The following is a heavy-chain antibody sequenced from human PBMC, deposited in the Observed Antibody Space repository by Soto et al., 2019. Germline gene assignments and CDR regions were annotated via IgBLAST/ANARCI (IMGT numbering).Heavy chain of an antibody. Sequence: GGSLRLSCAASGFTFRSYAMSWVRQAPGKGLEWVSYISSSSSTIYYADSVKGRFTISRDNAKNSLYLQMNSLRDEDTAVYYCARPEYSSSSYGMDVWGQGTTVTVSS. V-gene: IGHV3-48*02. CDR1: GFTFRSYA. J-gene: IGHJ6*02. CDR2: ISSSSSTI. CDR3: ARPEYSSSSYGMDV. D-gene: IGHD6-6*01.